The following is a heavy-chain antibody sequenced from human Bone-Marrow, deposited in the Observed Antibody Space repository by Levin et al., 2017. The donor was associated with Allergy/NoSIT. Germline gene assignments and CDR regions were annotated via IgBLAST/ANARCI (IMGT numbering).Heavy chain of an antibody. CDR3: VTTVCITAVGTSCWFDS. CDR2: MYHSGT. Sequence: SQTLSLTCTVSGVSMSTSYWSWIRQSPGTGLEWIGYMYHSGTKYNPSLASRVTMSLDTSRKQFSLKLNSVTSADTALYHCVTTVCITAVGTSCWFDSWGQGTLVTVSS. D-gene: IGHD4-11*01. V-gene: IGHV4-59*03. CDR1: GVSMSTSY. J-gene: IGHJ5*01.